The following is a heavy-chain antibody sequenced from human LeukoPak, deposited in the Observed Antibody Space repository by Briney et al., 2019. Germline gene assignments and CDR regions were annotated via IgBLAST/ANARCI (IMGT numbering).Heavy chain of an antibody. J-gene: IGHJ4*02. CDR1: GFTFSSHW. V-gene: IGHV3-74*01. CDR3: AKDGHYSNFYFDY. D-gene: IGHD4-11*01. Sequence: GGSLRLSCAASGFTFSSHWMHWVRQAPGKGPVWVSRIKSDGSSPSYADSVKGRFTISRDNAKNTVYLQMNSLRAEDTAVYYCAKDGHYSNFYFDYWGQGTLVTVSS. CDR2: IKSDGSSP.